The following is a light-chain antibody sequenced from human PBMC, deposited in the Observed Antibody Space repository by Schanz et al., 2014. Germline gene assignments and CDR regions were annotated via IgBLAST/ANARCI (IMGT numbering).Light chain of an antibody. Sequence: DIQMTQSPSSLSASVGDRVTTTCQASQDISSYLGWYQQKPGKAPKLLIYDASNLESGVPSRFSGSGSGTEFTLTISSLQPDDFATYYCQQYNSYSWTFGQGTKVEIK. CDR2: DAS. V-gene: IGKV1-33*01. J-gene: IGKJ1*01. CDR3: QQYNSYSWT. CDR1: QDISSY.